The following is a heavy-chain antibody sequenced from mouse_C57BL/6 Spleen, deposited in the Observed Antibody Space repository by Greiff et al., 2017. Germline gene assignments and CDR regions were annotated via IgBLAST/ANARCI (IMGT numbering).Heavy chain of an antibody. D-gene: IGHD2-5*01. CDR3: ARRYYSNYDTMDY. V-gene: IGHV8-12*01. J-gene: IGHJ4*01. Sequence: QVTLKVSGPGILQSSQTLSLSCSFSGFSLSTSGMGVSWIRQPSGKGLEWLAHLYWDDDTRYNPFLKRRPTISKDTSRNQVFLKITSVDTANTATYYCARRYYSNYDTMDYWGQGTSVTVSS. CDR1: GFSLSTSGMG. CDR2: LYWDDDT.